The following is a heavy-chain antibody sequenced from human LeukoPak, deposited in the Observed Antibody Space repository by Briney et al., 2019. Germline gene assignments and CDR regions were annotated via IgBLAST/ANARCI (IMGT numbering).Heavy chain of an antibody. J-gene: IGHJ4*02. V-gene: IGHV4-30-4*01. Sequence: SQTLSLTCTVSGGSISSGDYYWSWIRQPPGKGLEWIGYIYYSGSTNYTPSLKSRITISIDASKNQFSLNLSSVTAADTAVYYCARVGNGVLYYWGQGILVTVSS. CDR3: ARVGNGVLYY. D-gene: IGHD4-17*01. CDR1: GGSISSGDYY. CDR2: IYYSGST.